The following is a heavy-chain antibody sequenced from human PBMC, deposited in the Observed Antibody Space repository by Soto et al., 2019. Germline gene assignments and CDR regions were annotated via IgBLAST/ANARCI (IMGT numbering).Heavy chain of an antibody. CDR2: IKPNPDGGTG. CDR1: GFTFNNAW. CDR3: VTELKSGTERGKFDY. V-gene: IGHV3-15*05. Sequence: EVQLVESGGVLVKPGGSLRLSCVAYGFTFNNAWMSWVRQATGKGLEWVGRIKPNPDGGTGDYGAPVKSRFTTSRDDSKTTLYLQLNSLNIEDPAVYYCVTELKSGTERGKFDYWGQGTLVTVSS. J-gene: IGHJ4*02. D-gene: IGHD2-2*01.